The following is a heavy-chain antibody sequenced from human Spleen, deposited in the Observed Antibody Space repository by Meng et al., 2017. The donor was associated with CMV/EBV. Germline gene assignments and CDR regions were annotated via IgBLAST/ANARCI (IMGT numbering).Heavy chain of an antibody. J-gene: IGHJ4*02. CDR3: ARGGVHEYGDYYFDY. V-gene: IGHV3-48*04. CDR2: ISSSGRAV. D-gene: IGHD4-17*01. Sequence: GGSLRLSCTASGFTFSSYTMNWVRQPPGKGLEWVSYISSSGRAVHYADSLRGRFTVSRDNAKNSLYLQMNSLRADDTAVYYCARGGVHEYGDYYFDYWGPGTLVTASS. CDR1: GFTFSSYT.